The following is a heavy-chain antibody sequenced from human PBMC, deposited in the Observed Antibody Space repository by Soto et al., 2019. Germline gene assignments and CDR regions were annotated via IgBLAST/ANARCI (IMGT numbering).Heavy chain of an antibody. CDR2: IYYSGST. V-gene: IGHV4-31*03. J-gene: IGHJ4*02. CDR3: ARALKTYYYDSSGYHFDY. D-gene: IGHD3-22*01. CDR1: GGSISSGGYY. Sequence: SETLSLTCPVSGGSISSGGYYWSWIRQHPGKGLEWIGYIYYSGSTYYNPPLKSRVTISVDTSKNQFSLKLSSVTAADTAVYYCARALKTYYYDSSGYHFDYWGQGTLVTVSS.